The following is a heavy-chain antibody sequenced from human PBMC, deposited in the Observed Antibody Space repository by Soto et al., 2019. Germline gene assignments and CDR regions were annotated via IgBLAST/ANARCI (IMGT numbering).Heavy chain of an antibody. CDR2: ITRDGYNK. V-gene: IGHV3-30*02. D-gene: IGHD6-6*01. Sequence: PGGSLRLSCEVSGFNFNNYGINWVRQAPGKGLEWVASITRDGYNKYYADSVKGRFTISRDNSRDTLSLQMTALTIEDSSVYYCTKSSGGSSSVGMDYWGQGTRVTVSS. CDR1: GFNFNNYG. J-gene: IGHJ4*02. CDR3: TKSSGGSSSVGMDY.